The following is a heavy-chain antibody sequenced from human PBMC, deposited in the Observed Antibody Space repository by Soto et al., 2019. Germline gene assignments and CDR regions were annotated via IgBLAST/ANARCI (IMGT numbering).Heavy chain of an antibody. CDR3: ARGTPYYDFWSGYAFDL. V-gene: IGHV1-2*02. J-gene: IGHJ4*02. D-gene: IGHD3-3*01. CDR2: VNPETGAT. Sequence: ASVKVSCKASGYTLKGCYFHWVRQAPGQGFEWMGWVNPETGATNYTQKFQDRVTMTRDTSITTAYMELSRLTSDDTAVYYCARGTPYYDFWSGYAFDLWGQGALVTVSS. CDR1: GYTLKGCY.